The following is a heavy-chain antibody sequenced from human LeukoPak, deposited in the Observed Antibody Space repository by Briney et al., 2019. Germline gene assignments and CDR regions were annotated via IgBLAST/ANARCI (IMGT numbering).Heavy chain of an antibody. Sequence: VASVKVSCKASGFTFTSSAMQWVRQARGQPLEWIGWIVVGSGNTNYAQKFQERVTITRDMSTSRDYRELSGLRSEHTAVYYCAATLIYYGSGRKGYMDVWDKGTTVIVSS. V-gene: IGHV1-58*02. CDR2: IVVGSGNT. J-gene: IGHJ6*03. CDR1: GFTFTSSA. D-gene: IGHD3-10*01. CDR3: AATLIYYGSGRKGYMDV.